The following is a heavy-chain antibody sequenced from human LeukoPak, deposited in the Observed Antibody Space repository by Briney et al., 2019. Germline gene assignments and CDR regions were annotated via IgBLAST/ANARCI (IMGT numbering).Heavy chain of an antibody. CDR3: ARHRQYYYNSSGYYFFDY. Sequence: SETLSLTCAVYGGSFSGYYWSWIRQPPGKGLEWIGGINHSGSTNYNPSLKSRVTISVDTSKNQFSLKLSSVTAADTAVYYCARHRQYYYNSSGYYFFDYWGQGTLVTVSS. CDR2: INHSGST. CDR1: GGSFSGYY. J-gene: IGHJ4*02. V-gene: IGHV4-34*01. D-gene: IGHD3-22*01.